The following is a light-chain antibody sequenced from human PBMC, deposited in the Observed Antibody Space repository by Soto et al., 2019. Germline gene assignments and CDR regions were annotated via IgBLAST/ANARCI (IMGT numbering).Light chain of an antibody. CDR1: QSVSSNY. CDR2: GAY. CDR3: QQYGSSFT. J-gene: IGKJ3*01. V-gene: IGKV3-20*01. Sequence: EIVLTQSPDTLSLSPGERGTLSCRASQSVSSNYLAWYQQKPGQAPRLLIYGAYSRATGIPDRFSGSGSGTDFTLTISRLEPEDFAVYYCQQYGSSFTFGPGTKVDIK.